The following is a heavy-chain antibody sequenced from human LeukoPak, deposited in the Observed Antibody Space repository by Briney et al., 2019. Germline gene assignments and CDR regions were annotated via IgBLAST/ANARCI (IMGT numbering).Heavy chain of an antibody. V-gene: IGHV5-51*01. J-gene: IGHJ4*02. CDR2: IYPGDSDT. D-gene: IGHD5-12*01. CDR1: GYSFTSYW. CDR3: ARQVRYSGYDFDY. Sequence: GESLKISCKGSGYSFTSYWVGWVRQMPGKGLEWMGIIYPGDSDTRYSPSFQGQVTISADKSISTAYLQWSSLKASGTAMYYCARQVRYSGYDFDYWGQGTLVTVSS.